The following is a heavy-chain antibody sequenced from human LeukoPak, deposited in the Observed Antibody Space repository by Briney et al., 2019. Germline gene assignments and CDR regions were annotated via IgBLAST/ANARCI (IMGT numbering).Heavy chain of an antibody. CDR2: FDPEDGET. CDR1: GYTLTELS. Sequence: GASVKVSCKVSGYTLTELSMHWVRQAPGKGLEWMGGFDPEDGETIYAQKFQGRVTMTEDTSTDTAYMELSSLRSEDTAVYYCARDTMVRGGGSTRTGYWGQGTLVTVPS. J-gene: IGHJ4*02. V-gene: IGHV1-24*01. D-gene: IGHD3-10*01. CDR3: ARDTMVRGGGSTRTGY.